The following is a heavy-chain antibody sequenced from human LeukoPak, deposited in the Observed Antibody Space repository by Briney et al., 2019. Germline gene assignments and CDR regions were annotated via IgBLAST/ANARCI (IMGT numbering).Heavy chain of an antibody. CDR2: ISSNGATT. CDR3: ARSPGIAVAGRLDY. D-gene: IGHD6-19*01. CDR1: GFTFNRFY. V-gene: IGHV3-64*04. J-gene: IGHJ4*02. Sequence: GGSLRLSCSASGFTFNRFYLHWVRQAPGKGLEFVSHISSNGATTYYADSVKGRFTISRDNSKNTLYLQMNSLRVEDTAVYYCARSPGIAVAGRLDYWGQGTLVTVSS.